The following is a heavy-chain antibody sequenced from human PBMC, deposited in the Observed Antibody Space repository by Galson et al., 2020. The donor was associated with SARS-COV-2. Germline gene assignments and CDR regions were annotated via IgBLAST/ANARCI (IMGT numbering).Heavy chain of an antibody. J-gene: IGHJ4*02. CDR2: IIPIFGKA. CDR1: GGTFSSYA. CDR3: ARGDPGNEHWGELSGPYFDY. V-gene: IGHV1-69*13. Sequence: SVKVSCKASGGTFSSYAISWVRQAPGQGLEWMGGIIPIFGKANYAQKFQGRVTITADESTSTAYMELSSLRSEDTAVYYCARGDPGNEHWGELSGPYFDYWGQGTLVTVSS. D-gene: IGHD3-16*02.